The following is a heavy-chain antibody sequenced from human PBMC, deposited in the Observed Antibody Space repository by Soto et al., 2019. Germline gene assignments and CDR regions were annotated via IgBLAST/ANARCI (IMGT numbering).Heavy chain of an antibody. CDR3: AKEAGDH. CDR1: GGTFNTYA. CDR2: IIPIFGIK. Sequence: QMQLVQSGAEVKERGSSVKISCKTSGGTFNTYALTWVRQAPGQGLEWLGGIIPIFGIKNVAQRFQGRVTINSDESLTTAYMEMTSLMSDDTAVYYCAKEAGDHWGQGNLVTVSS. V-gene: IGHV1-69*01. D-gene: IGHD3-10*01. J-gene: IGHJ4*02.